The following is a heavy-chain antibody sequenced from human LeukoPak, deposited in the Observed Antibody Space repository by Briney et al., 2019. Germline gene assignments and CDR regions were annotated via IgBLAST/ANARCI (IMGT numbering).Heavy chain of an antibody. D-gene: IGHD3-10*01. Sequence: GGSLRLSCAASKYTFRDYDMSWVRQAPGEGLECIPYISSNGRTIYYADSVRGRFTISRDNDTSSMYLLMNSLRVDDTAVYYCVRDSPRVRGWFDPWGQGTLVTVSS. CDR2: ISSNGRTI. CDR1: KYTFRDYD. V-gene: IGHV3-11*01. J-gene: IGHJ5*02. CDR3: VRDSPRVRGWFDP.